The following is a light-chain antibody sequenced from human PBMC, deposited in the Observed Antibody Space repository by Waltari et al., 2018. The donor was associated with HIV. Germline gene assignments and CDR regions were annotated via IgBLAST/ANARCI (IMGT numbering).Light chain of an antibody. CDR2: KAS. CDR3: QQSRT. Sequence: DIQMTPPPSTLSASVVDRVTITCRASQSISSWLAWYQQKPGEAPKLLIYKASSLESGVPSRFSGSGSGTEFTLTISSLQPDDFATYYCQQSRTFGQGTKVDIK. CDR1: QSISSW. J-gene: IGKJ1*01. V-gene: IGKV1-5*03.